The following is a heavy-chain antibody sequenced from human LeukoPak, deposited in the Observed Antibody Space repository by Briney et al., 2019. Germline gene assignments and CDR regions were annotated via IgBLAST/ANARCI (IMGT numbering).Heavy chain of an antibody. J-gene: IGHJ4*02. V-gene: IGHV3-23*01. CDR2: ISGSGGST. CDR3: AKGDVLLWFGELPEDY. Sequence: GGSLRFSCAASGFTFSSYAMSWVRQAPGKGLEWVSAISGSGGSTYYADSVKGRFTISRDNSKNTLYLQMNSLRAEDTAVYYCAKGDVLLWFGELPEDYWGQGILVTVSS. CDR1: GFTFSSYA. D-gene: IGHD3-10*01.